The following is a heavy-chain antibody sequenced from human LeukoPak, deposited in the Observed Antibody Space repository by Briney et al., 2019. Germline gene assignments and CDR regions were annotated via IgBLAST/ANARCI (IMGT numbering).Heavy chain of an antibody. Sequence: GGSLRLSRAASGFTFSDYYMSWIRQAPGKGLQWVSYYNRSSSYTNSADAVKCRITFSRDNAKDSVYLQMNNLRAEDTAVYYCARENSSGWSSWGQGTLVTVSS. CDR1: GFTFSDYY. J-gene: IGHJ5*02. CDR2: YNRSSSYT. V-gene: IGHV3-11*05. CDR3: ARENSSGWSS. D-gene: IGHD6-19*01.